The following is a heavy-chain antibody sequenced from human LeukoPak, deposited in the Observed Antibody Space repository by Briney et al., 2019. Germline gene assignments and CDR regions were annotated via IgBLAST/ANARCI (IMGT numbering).Heavy chain of an antibody. CDR3: ATQLGYYDSSGYDFDY. V-gene: IGHV1-18*01. CDR2: ISAYNGHT. J-gene: IGHJ4*02. D-gene: IGHD3-22*01. CDR1: GYTFTNYG. Sequence: ASVKVSCKASGYTFTNYGITWLRQAPGQGLEWMGWISAYNGHTNYAQKLQGRLTVTTDTSTSTAYMELRSLRSDDTAVYYCATQLGYYDSSGYDFDYWGQGTLVTVSS.